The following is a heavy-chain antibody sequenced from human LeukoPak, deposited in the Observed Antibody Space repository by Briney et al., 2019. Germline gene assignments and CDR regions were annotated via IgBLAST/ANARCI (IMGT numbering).Heavy chain of an antibody. Sequence: SQTLSLTCTVSGGSISSGSYYWSWIRQPPGKGLEWIGYIYYSGSTNYNPSLKSRVTISVDTSKNQFSLKLSSVTAADTAVYYCARTLAESGLPPPIDAFDIWGQGTMVTVSS. CDR2: IYYSGST. CDR3: ARTLAESGLPPPIDAFDI. CDR1: GGSISSGSYY. V-gene: IGHV4-61*01. D-gene: IGHD3-3*01. J-gene: IGHJ3*02.